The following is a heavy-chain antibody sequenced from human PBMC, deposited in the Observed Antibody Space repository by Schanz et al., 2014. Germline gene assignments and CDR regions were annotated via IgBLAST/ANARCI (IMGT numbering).Heavy chain of an antibody. D-gene: IGHD7-27*01. V-gene: IGHV3-21*01. J-gene: IGHJ4*02. Sequence: EVQLVESGGGLVKPGGSLRLSCAASGFTFSSYSMNWVRQAPGKGLEWVSGISWNSGSIGYADSVKGRFTISRDDAKNSLYLQMNSLRPEDTAVYYCAKYGGELGVSFEYWGQGTLVTVSS. CDR3: AKYGGELGVSFEY. CDR2: ISWNSGSI. CDR1: GFTFSSYS.